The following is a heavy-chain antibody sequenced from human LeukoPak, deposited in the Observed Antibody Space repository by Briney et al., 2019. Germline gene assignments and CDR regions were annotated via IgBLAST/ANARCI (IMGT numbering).Heavy chain of an antibody. CDR1: GFTFDDYA. V-gene: IGHV3-9*01. D-gene: IGHD6-19*01. CDR3: AKEVFSSGWYEGFDY. J-gene: IGHJ4*02. Sequence: GRSLRLSCAASGFTFDDYAMHWVRHAPGKGLEWVSGISWNSGSIGYADSVKGRFTISRDDAKNSLYLQMNSLRAEDTALYYCAKEVFSSGWYEGFDYWGQGTLVTVSS. CDR2: ISWNSGSI.